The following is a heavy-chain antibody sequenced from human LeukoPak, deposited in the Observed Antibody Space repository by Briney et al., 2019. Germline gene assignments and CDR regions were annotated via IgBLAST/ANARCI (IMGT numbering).Heavy chain of an antibody. CDR2: ISNSGKTI. CDR1: GFTFSDYF. D-gene: IGHD4-17*01. V-gene: IGHV3-11*01. J-gene: IGHJ5*01. CDR3: AKHRENYGDSCLDDS. Sequence: LGGSLRLSCAASGFTFSDYFMSWIRQAPGKGLEWVSYISNSGKTIYYADSVKGRFTISRDNAKNSLYLQMTSLRAEDTAVYHCAKHRENYGDSCLDDSWGQGTLVTVSS.